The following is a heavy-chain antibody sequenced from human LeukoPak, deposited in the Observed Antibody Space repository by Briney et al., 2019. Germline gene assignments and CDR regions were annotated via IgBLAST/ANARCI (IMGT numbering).Heavy chain of an antibody. V-gene: IGHV3-48*01. CDR1: GFTFTSYS. CDR3: ARGGITIYGVIVN. J-gene: IGHJ4*02. CDR2: ISSSTTTI. Sequence: PGGSLRLSCAASGFTFTSYSMNWVRQAPGKGLEWVSYISSSTTTIDYADSVKGRFTVSRDNAKNSLYLQMYSLRAEDTAVYYCARGGITIYGVIVNWGQGILVTVSS. D-gene: IGHD3-3*01.